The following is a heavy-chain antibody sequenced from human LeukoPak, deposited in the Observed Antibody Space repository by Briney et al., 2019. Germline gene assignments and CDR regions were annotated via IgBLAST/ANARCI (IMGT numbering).Heavy chain of an antibody. D-gene: IGHD7-27*01. CDR3: ARDPPGAHFDY. Sequence: GGSLRLSCTASGFTFSSFSMNWVRQAPGKGLEWVAYISTGSTNIFYADPFKGRFAISRDNAQNSLYLQMNSLRAEDTAVYYCARDPPGAHFDYWGQGTLVTVSS. J-gene: IGHJ4*02. CDR2: ISTGSTNI. CDR1: GFTFSSFS. V-gene: IGHV3-21*01.